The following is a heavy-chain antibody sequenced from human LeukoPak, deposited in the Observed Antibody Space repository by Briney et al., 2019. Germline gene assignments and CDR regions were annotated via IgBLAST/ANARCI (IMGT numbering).Heavy chain of an antibody. CDR3: ARGAYYYYAMDV. Sequence: GGSLRLSCAVSGFTFSTYAMNWVRQAPGKGLEWVSYISDGSRTIYYAASVKGRFTISRDNAENSLYLQMNSLSDEDTAVYYCARGAYYYYAMDVWGQGTAVTVSS. V-gene: IGHV3-48*02. J-gene: IGHJ6*02. CDR1: GFTFSTYA. CDR2: ISDGSRTI.